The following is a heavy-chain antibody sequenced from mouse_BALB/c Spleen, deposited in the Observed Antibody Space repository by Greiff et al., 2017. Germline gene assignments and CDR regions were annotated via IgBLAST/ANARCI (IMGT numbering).Heavy chain of an antibody. J-gene: IGHJ2*01. CDR2: IRNKANGYTT. CDR1: GFTFTDYY. Sequence: EVKLMESGGGLVQPGGSLRLSCATSGFTFTDYYMSWVRQPPGKALEWLGFIRNKANGYTTEYSASVKGRFTISRDNSQSILYLQMNTLRAEDSATYYCARDEGGLDYWGQGTTLTVSS. CDR3: ARDEGGLDY. V-gene: IGHV7-3*02.